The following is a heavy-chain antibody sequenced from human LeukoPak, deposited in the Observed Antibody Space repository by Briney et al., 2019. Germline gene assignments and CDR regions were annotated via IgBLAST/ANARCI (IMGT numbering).Heavy chain of an antibody. V-gene: IGHV3-21*01. D-gene: IGHD3-10*01. CDR3: AREERFGELSL. CDR1: GFTFSSYN. Sequence: GGSLRLSCAASGFTFSSYNMNWVRQAPGKGLEWVSSISSSSSYIYYADSVKGRFTISRDNAKNSLYLQMNSLRAEDTAVYYCAREERFGELSLWGQGTLVTVSS. CDR2: ISSSSSYI. J-gene: IGHJ4*02.